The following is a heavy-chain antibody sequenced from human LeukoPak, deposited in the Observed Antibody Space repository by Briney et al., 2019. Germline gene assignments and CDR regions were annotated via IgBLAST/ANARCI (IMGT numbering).Heavy chain of an antibody. Sequence: GGSLRLSCAASGFTFSSYAMSWVRQAPGKGLEWVSAISGSGGSTYYADSVKGRFTISRDNSKNTLYVQMNSLRAEDTAVFYCAKDTGYCSSSGSGCIGFDYWGQGALVTVSS. V-gene: IGHV3-23*01. CDR1: GFTFSSYA. D-gene: IGHD2-2*01. J-gene: IGHJ4*02. CDR2: ISGSGGST. CDR3: AKDTGYCSSSGSGCIGFDY.